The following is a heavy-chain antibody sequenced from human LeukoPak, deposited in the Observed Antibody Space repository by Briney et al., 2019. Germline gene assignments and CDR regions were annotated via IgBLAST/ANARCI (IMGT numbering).Heavy chain of an antibody. CDR3: AKGSAGNWNDVLDY. V-gene: IGHV3-53*01. D-gene: IGHD1-1*01. J-gene: IGHJ4*02. CDR2: IYSGGST. CDR1: GFTVSSNY. Sequence: PGGSLRLSCAASGFTVSSNYMSWVRQAPGKGLEWVSVIYSGGSTYYADSVKGRFTISRDSSKNTLYLQMNSLRAEDTAVYYCAKGSAGNWNDVLDYWGQGTLVTVSS.